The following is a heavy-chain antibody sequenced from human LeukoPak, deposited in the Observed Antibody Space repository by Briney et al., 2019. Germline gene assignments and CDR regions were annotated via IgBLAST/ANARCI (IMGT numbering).Heavy chain of an antibody. D-gene: IGHD3-9*01. CDR3: ERVAHITTFGMDV. J-gene: IGHJ6*02. CDR2: IWYDGSKK. V-gene: IGHV3-33*01. Sequence: PGRSLRLSCAASGFTFSSFVMHRVRQAPGKGLEWVAVIWYDGSKKYYADSVKGRFTISRDNSKNRPYLQMSSLRGEDTSVYYCERVAHITTFGMDVWGQGTTVTVSS. CDR1: GFTFSSFV.